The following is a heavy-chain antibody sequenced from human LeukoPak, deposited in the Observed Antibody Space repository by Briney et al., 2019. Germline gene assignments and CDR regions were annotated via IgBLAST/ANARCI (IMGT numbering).Heavy chain of an antibody. CDR3: ARRRSGVVDY. D-gene: IGHD6-19*01. CDR2: IRYDGSNK. J-gene: IGHJ4*02. V-gene: IGHV3-30*02. CDR1: GFTFSSYG. Sequence: PGGSLRLSCAASGFTFSSYGMHWVRQAPGKGLEWVAFIRYDGSNKYYADSVKGRLTISRDNAKNSLYLQMNSLRAEDTAVYYCARRRSGVVDYWGQGTLVTVSS.